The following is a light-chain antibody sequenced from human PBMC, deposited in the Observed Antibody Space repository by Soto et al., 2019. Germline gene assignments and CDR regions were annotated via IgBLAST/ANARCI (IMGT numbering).Light chain of an antibody. CDR3: SSYTSSSTFYV. V-gene: IGLV2-14*03. J-gene: IGLJ1*01. Sequence: QSALTQPASVSGSHGQSITISCTGTSGDVGGYNYVSWYQQHPGKAPKLMIFDVSDRPSGVSNRFSGSKSGNTAYLTISGLQAEDEADYYCSSYTSSSTFYVFGTGTKVTVL. CDR2: DVS. CDR1: SGDVGGYNY.